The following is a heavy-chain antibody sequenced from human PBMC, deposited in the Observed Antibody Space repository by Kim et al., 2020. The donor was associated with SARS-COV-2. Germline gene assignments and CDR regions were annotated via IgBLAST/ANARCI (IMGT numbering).Heavy chain of an antibody. CDR2: ISSSGSTI. V-gene: IGHV3-48*03. Sequence: GGSLRLSCAASGFTFSSYEMNWVRQAPGKGLEWVSYISSSGSTIYYADSVKGRFTISRDNAKNSLYLQMNSLRAEDTAVYYCASSTNVLLWFGELLGGNYFDYWGQGTLVTVSS. CDR3: ASSTNVLLWFGELLGGNYFDY. J-gene: IGHJ4*02. D-gene: IGHD3-10*01. CDR1: GFTFSSYE.